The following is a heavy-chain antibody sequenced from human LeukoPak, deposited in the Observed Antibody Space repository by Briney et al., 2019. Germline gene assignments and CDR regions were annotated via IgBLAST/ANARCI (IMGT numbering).Heavy chain of an antibody. CDR1: GLTFNIYA. J-gene: IGHJ5*02. CDR3: ARDIVPASGTYWAANRFDP. Sequence: GGSLRLSCAASGLTFNIYALHWVRQAPGKGLEWVAFISYDGSGSFYPDSVECRFDISRDKSINTLFLQMNSLRYEDTAVYYCARDIVPASGTYWAANRFDPWGQGTLVTVSS. D-gene: IGHD3-10*01. V-gene: IGHV3-30*09. CDR2: ISYDGSGS.